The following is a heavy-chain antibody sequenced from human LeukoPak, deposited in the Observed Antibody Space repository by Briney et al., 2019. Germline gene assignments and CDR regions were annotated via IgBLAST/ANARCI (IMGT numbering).Heavy chain of an antibody. Sequence: SETLSLTCAVYGGPFSGYYWSWIRQPPGKGLEWIGEINHSGSTNYNPSLKRRVTISVDTSKNQFSLKLSSVTAADTAVYYCARGSITIFGVVTPNWFDPWGQGTLVTVSS. V-gene: IGHV4-34*01. CDR2: INHSGST. CDR3: ARGSITIFGVVTPNWFDP. CDR1: GGPFSGYY. J-gene: IGHJ5*02. D-gene: IGHD3-3*01.